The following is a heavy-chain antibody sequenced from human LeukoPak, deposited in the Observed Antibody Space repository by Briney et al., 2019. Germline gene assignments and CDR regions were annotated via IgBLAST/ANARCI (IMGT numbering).Heavy chain of an antibody. CDR2: IYYSGST. V-gene: IGHV4-39*07. J-gene: IGHJ4*02. Sequence: SETLSLTCTVSGGSISSSSYYWGWIRQPPGKGLEWIGSIYYSGSTYYNPSLKSRVTISVDTSKNQFSLKLSSVTAADTAVYYCARDVKFSSWHASQNFDYWGQGTLVTVSS. CDR3: ARDVKFSSWHASQNFDY. D-gene: IGHD6-13*01. CDR1: GGSISSSSYY.